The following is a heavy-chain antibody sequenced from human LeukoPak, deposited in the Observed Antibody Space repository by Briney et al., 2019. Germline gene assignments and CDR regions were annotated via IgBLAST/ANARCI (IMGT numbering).Heavy chain of an antibody. J-gene: IGHJ6*02. CDR1: GGSISSSSYY. D-gene: IGHD6-13*01. Sequence: SETLSLTCIVSGGSISSSSYYWGWIRQPPGKGLEWIGSVYYSGSTYYNPSLKSRVTISVDTSKNQFSLKLSSVTAADTAVYYCARAVAAAAIYYYYYGMDVWGQGTTVTVSS. V-gene: IGHV4-39*01. CDR2: VYYSGST. CDR3: ARAVAAAAIYYYYYGMDV.